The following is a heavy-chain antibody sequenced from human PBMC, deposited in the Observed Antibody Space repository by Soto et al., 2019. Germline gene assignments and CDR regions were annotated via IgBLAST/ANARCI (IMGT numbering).Heavy chain of an antibody. J-gene: IGHJ2*01. V-gene: IGHV4-34*01. CDR2: INDRGSI. D-gene: IGHD3-9*01. CDR1: GGSFSGYY. Sequence: QVQLQQWGAGPLRPLETLSLTCGVSGGSFSGYYWAWIRQSPGKGLEWIGEINDRGSINYNPSLNSRVRISVDTSKTHYSRNLWSVPAADTAVYYCARDSHDILTGPPWVWYFDLWGRGTLVTVSS. CDR3: ARDSHDILTGPPWVWYFDL.